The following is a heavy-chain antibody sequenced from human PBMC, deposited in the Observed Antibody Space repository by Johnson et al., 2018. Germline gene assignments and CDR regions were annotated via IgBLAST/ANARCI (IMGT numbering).Heavy chain of an antibody. CDR1: GFTFSSYA. J-gene: IGHJ1*01. D-gene: IGHD1-26*01. CDR2: LSESGGVT. Sequence: VQLVESGGGLVQPGGSLRLSCAASGFTFSSYAMSWVRQAPGKGLEWVSALSESGGVTFYADSVKGRFTISRGNSKNTVFLQMSSLRADDTAVYYCAAFLPGSYMAYLQYWGQGTLVTVSS. V-gene: IGHV3-23*04. CDR3: AAFLPGSYMAYLQY.